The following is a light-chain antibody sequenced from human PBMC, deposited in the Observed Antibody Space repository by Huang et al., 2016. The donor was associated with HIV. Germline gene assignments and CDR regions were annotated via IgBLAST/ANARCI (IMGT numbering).Light chain of an antibody. J-gene: IGKJ2*01. Sequence: DIVMTQSPPSLAVTPGEPASISCRSSQSLLQKNGYYYVDWYRQKPGQSPQLLIHLGFSRASGVPDRFSGGGSGTDFSLNLTRVEAEDVGIYYCMEALQAPYTFGQGTKLQIK. CDR1: QSLLQKNGYYY. CDR2: LGF. CDR3: MEALQAPYT. V-gene: IGKV2-28*01.